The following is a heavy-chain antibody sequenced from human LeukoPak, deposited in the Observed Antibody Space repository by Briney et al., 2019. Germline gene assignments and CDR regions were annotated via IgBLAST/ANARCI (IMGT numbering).Heavy chain of an antibody. V-gene: IGHV4-39*01. J-gene: IGHJ4*02. CDR3: VIPSGYYPSY. CDR1: GGSISSSSYY. Sequence: SETLSLTCTVSGGSISSSSYYWGWIRQPPGKGLEWFGSIYYSGSTYYNPSLKSRVTISVDTSKNQFSLKLSSVTAADTAVYYCVIPSGYYPSYWGQGTLVTVSS. D-gene: IGHD3-22*01. CDR2: IYYSGST.